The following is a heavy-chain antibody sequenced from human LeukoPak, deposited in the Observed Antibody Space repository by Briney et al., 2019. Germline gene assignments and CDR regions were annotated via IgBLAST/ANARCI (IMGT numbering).Heavy chain of an antibody. D-gene: IGHD1-26*01. Sequence: SETLSLTCTVSGGSISSYYWSWIRQPPGKGLEWIGYIYYTGTTNYNPSLKSRVTISVDTSKNQFSLKLSSVTAADTAVYYCAECSGTYFSPFDYWGQGTLVTVSS. V-gene: IGHV4-59*01. CDR1: GGSISSYY. CDR2: IYYTGTT. CDR3: AECSGTYFSPFDY. J-gene: IGHJ4*02.